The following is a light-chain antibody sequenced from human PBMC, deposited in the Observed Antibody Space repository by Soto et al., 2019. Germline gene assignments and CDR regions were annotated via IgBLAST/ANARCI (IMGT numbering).Light chain of an antibody. CDR1: QSVSSSY. CDR3: QQYGNSPLVT. V-gene: IGKV3-20*01. Sequence: EIVLTQSPGTLSLSPGERATLSCRASQSVSSSYLAWYQQKPGQAPRLLIYGASSRATGIPDRFSGSGSGTEFNLPLRRLQHQEFEAYYRQQYGNSPLVTXGQGTRLEIK. J-gene: IGKJ5*01. CDR2: GAS.